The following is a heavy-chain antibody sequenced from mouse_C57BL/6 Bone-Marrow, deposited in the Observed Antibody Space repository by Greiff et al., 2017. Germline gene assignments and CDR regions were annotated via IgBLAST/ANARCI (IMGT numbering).Heavy chain of an antibody. CDR3: ARWGDYDWFAY. Sequence: QVQLKQSGAELARPGASVKLSCKASGYTFTSYGISWVKQSTGQGLEWIGEIYPRSGNTYYNEKFKGKATLTADKSSSTAYMELRSLTSEDSAVYFCARWGDYDWFAYWGQGTLVTVSA. CDR1: GYTFTSYG. CDR2: IYPRSGNT. D-gene: IGHD2-4*01. V-gene: IGHV1-81*01. J-gene: IGHJ3*01.